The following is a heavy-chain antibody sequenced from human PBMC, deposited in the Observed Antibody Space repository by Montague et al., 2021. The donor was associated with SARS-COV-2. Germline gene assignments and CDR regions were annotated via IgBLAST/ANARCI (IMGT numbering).Heavy chain of an antibody. CDR1: GGSFSGYY. Sequence: SETLSLTCTVSGGSFSGYYWTWMRQPPGKGLEWLGHIYYTGSTKYNPSLKSRVTISIDTPKNQFSLKLRSVTAADTAVYFCARAQTTGLIANCVNYCDYWGQGAPATVSS. J-gene: IGHJ4*02. CDR3: ARAQTTGLIANCVNYCDY. V-gene: IGHV4-59*01. CDR2: IYYTGST. D-gene: IGHD1-1*01.